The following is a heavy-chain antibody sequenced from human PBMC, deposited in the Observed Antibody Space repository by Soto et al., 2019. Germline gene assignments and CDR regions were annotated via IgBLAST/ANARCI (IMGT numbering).Heavy chain of an antibody. Sequence: QVQLQESGPGLVKPSETLSLTCTVSGGSINNHYWIWIRQPPGKGLEWIGYIYYSGSPNYNPSLQSRVTMSVDTSKNQVFLRLSSVTAADTAIYYCARANWYCEYWGQGVLVAVSS. CDR2: IYYSGSP. CDR3: ARANWYCEY. D-gene: IGHD7-27*01. J-gene: IGHJ4*02. CDR1: GGSINNHY. V-gene: IGHV4-59*11.